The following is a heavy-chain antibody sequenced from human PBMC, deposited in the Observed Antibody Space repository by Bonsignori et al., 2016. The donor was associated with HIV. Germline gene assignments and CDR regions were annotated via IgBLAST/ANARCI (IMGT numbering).Heavy chain of an antibody. CDR1: GDSITNCCYY. D-gene: IGHD6-13*01. V-gene: IGHV4-39*07. J-gene: IGHJ4*02. Sequence: QLQLQESGPGLVKPSETLSLTCTVSGDSITNCCYYWGWIRQPPGKGLEWIGSVSDSGSTYYSPSLKSRVTISEDTSKNQFSLKLSSVTAADTAFYYCARGVRYSSSWYEDRYDSWGQGTLVTVSS. CDR3: ARGVRYSSSWYEDRYDS. CDR2: VSDSGST.